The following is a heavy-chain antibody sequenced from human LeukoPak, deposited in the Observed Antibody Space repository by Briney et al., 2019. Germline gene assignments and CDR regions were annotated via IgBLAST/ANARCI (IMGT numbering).Heavy chain of an antibody. CDR3: ASGVGASTHAFDI. D-gene: IGHD3-10*01. J-gene: IGHJ3*02. CDR1: GYTFTSYD. V-gene: IGHV1-2*02. Sequence: GASVKVSCKASGYTFTSYDINWVRQATGQGLEWMGWINPNSGGTNYAQKFQGRVTMTRDTSISTAYKELSRLRSDDTAVYYCASGVGASTHAFDIWGQGTMVTVSS. CDR2: INPNSGGT.